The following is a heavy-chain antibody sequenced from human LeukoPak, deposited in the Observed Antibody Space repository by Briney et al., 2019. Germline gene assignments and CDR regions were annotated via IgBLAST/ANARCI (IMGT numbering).Heavy chain of an antibody. Sequence: GGSLRLSCTASGFTFGDYAMSWVRQAPGKGLEWVGFIRSKAYGGTTEYAASVKGRFTISRDDSKSIAYLQMNSLKTEDTAVYYCTREREGQYSSSSFDYWGQGTLVTVSS. CDR2: IRSKAYGGTT. CDR1: GFTFGDYA. J-gene: IGHJ4*02. D-gene: IGHD6-6*01. V-gene: IGHV3-49*04. CDR3: TREREGQYSSSSFDY.